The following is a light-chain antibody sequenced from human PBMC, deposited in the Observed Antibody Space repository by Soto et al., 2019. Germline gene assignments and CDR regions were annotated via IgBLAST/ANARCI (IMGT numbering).Light chain of an antibody. V-gene: IGKV3-11*01. CDR1: QSFRGL. J-gene: IGKJ5*01. CDR2: GAS. Sequence: EIVLTQSPGTLSLSPGERATLSCRASQSFRGLLAWYQQKPGQAPRLLIYGASSRATGIPYRFRGSGSGTDFTLTISSVEPEDFGVYYCQQRSDWPPITFGQGTRLEIK. CDR3: QQRSDWPPIT.